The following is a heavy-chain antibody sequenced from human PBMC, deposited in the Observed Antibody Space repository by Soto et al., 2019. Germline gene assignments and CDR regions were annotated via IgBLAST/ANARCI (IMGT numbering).Heavy chain of an antibody. Sequence: QVQLVQSGAEVKKPGSSVKVSCKASGGTFSSYAISWVRQAPGQGLEWMGGIIPIFGTANYAQKFQGRVTITADESTSTAYRELSSLRSEDTAVYYCASGLSRLPLYPFDYWGQGTLVTVSS. V-gene: IGHV1-69*12. CDR1: GGTFSSYA. J-gene: IGHJ4*02. CDR2: IIPIFGTA. CDR3: ASGLSRLPLYPFDY. D-gene: IGHD2-2*02.